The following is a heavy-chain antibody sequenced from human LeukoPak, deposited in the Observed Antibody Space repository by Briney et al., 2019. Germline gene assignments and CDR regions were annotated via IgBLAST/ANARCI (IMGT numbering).Heavy chain of an antibody. J-gene: IGHJ4*02. CDR3: AKEHLRNGDYIDY. D-gene: IGHD1-1*01. CDR1: GFTFNTYA. Sequence: GGSLRLSCAASGFTFNTYAVNWVRQAPGKGLEWVASIRSNGGRKYYADSVKGRFTISRDNSKNTLYLQMNSLRGEDTAVYYCAKEHLRNGDYIDYWGQGTLVTVSS. CDR2: IRSNGGRK. V-gene: IGHV3-23*01.